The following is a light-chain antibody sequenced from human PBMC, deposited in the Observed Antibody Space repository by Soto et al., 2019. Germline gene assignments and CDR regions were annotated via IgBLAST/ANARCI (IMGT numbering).Light chain of an antibody. CDR2: DVT. V-gene: IGLV2-14*03. J-gene: IGLJ3*02. CDR3: TSYTTSSPYLV. Sequence: QSALTQPASVSGSPGQSITISCTGTSSDVGGYHYVSWYQHHPGKAPKLMIYDVTNRPSGVSNRFSGSKSGNTASLTISGLQAEDEADYYCTSYTTSSPYLVFCGGTKLTVL. CDR1: SSDVGGYHY.